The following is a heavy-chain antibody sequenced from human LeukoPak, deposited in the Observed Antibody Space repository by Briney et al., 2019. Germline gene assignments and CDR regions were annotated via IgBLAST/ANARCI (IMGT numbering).Heavy chain of an antibody. CDR2: ISSSSSYI. Sequence: GGSLRLSCAASGFTFSSYSMNWVRQAPGKGLEWVSSISSSSSYIYYADSVKGRFTISRDNAKNSLYLQMNSLRAEDTAVYYCARGLVQLQLIYNWSDPWGQGTLVTVSS. CDR3: ARGLVQLQLIYNWSDP. V-gene: IGHV3-21*01. CDR1: GFTFSSYS. J-gene: IGHJ5*02. D-gene: IGHD6-13*01.